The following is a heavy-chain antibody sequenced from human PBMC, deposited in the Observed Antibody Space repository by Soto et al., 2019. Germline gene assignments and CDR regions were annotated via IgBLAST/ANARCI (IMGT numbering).Heavy chain of an antibody. D-gene: IGHD3-10*01. CDR3: ALMVRGVRVWFDP. V-gene: IGHV1-69*06. CDR1: GGTFSSYA. J-gene: IGHJ5*02. CDR2: IIPIFGTA. Sequence: AVKVSCKASGGTFSSYAISWVRQAPGQGLEWMGGIIPIFGTANYAQKFQGRVTITADKSTSTAYMELSSLRSEDTAVYYCALMVRGVRVWFDPWGQGTLVTVSS.